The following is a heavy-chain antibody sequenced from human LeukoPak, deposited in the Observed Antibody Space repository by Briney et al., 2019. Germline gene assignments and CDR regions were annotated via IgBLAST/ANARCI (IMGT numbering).Heavy chain of an antibody. CDR1: GFTLSSYA. CDR3: AKSGYNRFDY. Sequence: GGSLRLSCAASGFTLSSYAMSWVRRAPGKGLEWVSATSSSDAGTYYADSVRGRFTISRDNSKNTLYLQMNSLRAEDAAVYYCAKSGYNRFDYWGQGTRVTVSS. CDR2: TSSSDAGT. D-gene: IGHD5-24*01. V-gene: IGHV3-23*01. J-gene: IGHJ4*02.